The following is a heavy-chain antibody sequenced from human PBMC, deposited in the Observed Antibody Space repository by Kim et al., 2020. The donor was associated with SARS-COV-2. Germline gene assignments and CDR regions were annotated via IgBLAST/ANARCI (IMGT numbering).Heavy chain of an antibody. J-gene: IGHJ3*02. D-gene: IGHD6-13*01. Sequence: SETLSLTCTVSGGSVSSGSYYWSWIRQPPGKGLEWIGYIYYSGSTNYNPSLKSRVTISVDTSKNQFSLKLSSVTAADTAVYYCARDLSGSSWYLKVKGAFDIWGQGTMVTVSS. V-gene: IGHV4-61*01. CDR1: GGSVSSGSYY. CDR3: ARDLSGSSWYLKVKGAFDI. CDR2: IYYSGST.